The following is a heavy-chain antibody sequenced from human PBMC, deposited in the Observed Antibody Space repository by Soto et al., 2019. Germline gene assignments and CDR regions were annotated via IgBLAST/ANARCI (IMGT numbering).Heavy chain of an antibody. CDR1: GFTFSSYE. CDR2: ISSSGSTI. D-gene: IGHD3-22*01. CDR3: ARDSYYDSSGYYNGFDY. J-gene: IGHJ4*02. V-gene: IGHV3-48*03. Sequence: PGGSLRLSCAASGFTFSSYEMNWVRQAPGKGLAWVSYISSSGSTIYYADSVKGRFTISRDNAKNSLYMQMNSLRAEDTAVYYCARDSYYDSSGYYNGFDYWGQGTV.